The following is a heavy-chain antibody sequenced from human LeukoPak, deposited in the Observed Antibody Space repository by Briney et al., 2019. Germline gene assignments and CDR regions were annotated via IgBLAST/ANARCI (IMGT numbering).Heavy chain of an antibody. CDR1: GYTFTSYD. CDR2: MNPNSGNT. CDR3: ARVYNWNYEPDY. Sequence: ASVKVSCKASGYTFTSYDINWVRQATGQGLEWMGWMNPNSGNTGYAQKFQGRVTMTRNTSISTAYMELSSLRSEDTAVYYCARVYNWNYEPDYWGQGTLVTVSS. D-gene: IGHD1-7*01. J-gene: IGHJ4*02. V-gene: IGHV1-8*01.